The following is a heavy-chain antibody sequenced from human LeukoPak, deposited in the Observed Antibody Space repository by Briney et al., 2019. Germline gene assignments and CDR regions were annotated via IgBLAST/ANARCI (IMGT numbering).Heavy chain of an antibody. J-gene: IGHJ4*02. Sequence: SETLSLTCAVYGGSFIGYYWSWIRQPPGKGLEWIGEINHSGSTNYNPSLKSRVTISVDTSKNQFSLKLSSVTAADTAVYYCARRERVVITTNYYFDYWGQGTLVTVSS. D-gene: IGHD3-22*01. V-gene: IGHV4-34*01. CDR3: ARRERVVITTNYYFDY. CDR2: INHSGST. CDR1: GGSFIGYY.